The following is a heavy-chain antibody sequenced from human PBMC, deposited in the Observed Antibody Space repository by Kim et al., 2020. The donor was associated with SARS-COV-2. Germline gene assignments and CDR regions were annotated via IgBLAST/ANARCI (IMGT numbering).Heavy chain of an antibody. V-gene: IGHV3-30*02. D-gene: IGHD3-10*01. Sequence: ADSVKGRFTISRDNSKNTLYLQMNSLRAEDTAVYYCAKVGSGSYAPTFDYWGQGTLVTVSS. CDR3: AKVGSGSYAPTFDY. J-gene: IGHJ4*02.